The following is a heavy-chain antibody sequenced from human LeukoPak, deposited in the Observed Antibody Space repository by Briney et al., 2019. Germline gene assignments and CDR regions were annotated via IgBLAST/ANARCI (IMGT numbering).Heavy chain of an antibody. D-gene: IGHD3-22*01. V-gene: IGHV3-23*01. CDR1: GLTLSNYG. CDR3: AKRGVVIRVILVGFHKEAYYFDS. Sequence: GGSLRLSCAVSGLTLSNYGMSWVSQAPGKGMEWVAGISDSGGSTNYADSVKGRFTISRDNPKNTLYLQINIVRAEDTAVYFCAKRGVVIRVILVGFHKEAYYFDSWGQGALVTVSS. CDR2: ISDSGGST. J-gene: IGHJ4*02.